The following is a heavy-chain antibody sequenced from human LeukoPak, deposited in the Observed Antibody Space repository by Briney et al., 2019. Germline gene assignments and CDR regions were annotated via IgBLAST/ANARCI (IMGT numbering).Heavy chain of an antibody. Sequence: HPGGSLRLSCAASGFTFDDYAMHWVRQAPGKGLEWVSGISWNSGSIGYADSVKGRFTIFRDNAKNSLYLQMNSLRAEDTALYYCAKEYSSSWYGAYFDYWGQGTLVTVSS. D-gene: IGHD6-13*01. CDR2: ISWNSGSI. CDR1: GFTFDDYA. J-gene: IGHJ4*02. V-gene: IGHV3-9*01. CDR3: AKEYSSSWYGAYFDY.